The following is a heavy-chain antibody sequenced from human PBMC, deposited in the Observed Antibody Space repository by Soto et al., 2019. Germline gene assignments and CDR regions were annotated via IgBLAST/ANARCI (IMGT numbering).Heavy chain of an antibody. CDR3: ATLLWFGELLGSHAY. J-gene: IGHJ4*02. Sequence: GGSLRLSCAASGFTFSSYSMNWVRQAPGKGLEWVSYISSSSSTIYYADSVKGRFTISRDNAKNSLYLQMNSLRAEDTAVYYCATLLWFGELLGSHAYWGQGTLVTVSS. V-gene: IGHV3-48*01. D-gene: IGHD3-10*01. CDR2: ISSSSSTI. CDR1: GFTFSSYS.